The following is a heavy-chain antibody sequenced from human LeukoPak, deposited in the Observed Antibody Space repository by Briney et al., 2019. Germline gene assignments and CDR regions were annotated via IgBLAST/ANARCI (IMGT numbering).Heavy chain of an antibody. J-gene: IGHJ5*02. V-gene: IGHV4-61*02. CDR2: ISSSGST. D-gene: IGHD6-19*01. CDR1: GDSISSGDYY. CDR3: ARLRIAVAGTLRNWFDP. Sequence: SETLSLTCTVSGDSISSGDYYWSWIRQPAGKGLEWIGRISSSGSTNYNPSLKSRVTISVDTSKNQFSLKLSSVTAADTAMYYCARLRIAVAGTLRNWFDPWGQGTLVTVSS.